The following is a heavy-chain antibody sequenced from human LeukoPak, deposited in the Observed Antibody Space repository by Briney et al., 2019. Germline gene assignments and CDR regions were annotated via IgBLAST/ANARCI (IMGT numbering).Heavy chain of an antibody. CDR1: GFVLSDYG. CDR3: AKESDSGYHSEGPKT. J-gene: IGHJ5*02. CDR2: VRNDGSNE. V-gene: IGHV3-30*02. D-gene: IGHD5-12*01. Sequence: GGSLRLSCTASGFVLSDYGMHWVRQAPGKGLERVAFVRNDGSNEYYVGSVKGRFTISRDKSKNTLYLQMNSLRAEDTAVYSCAKESDSGYHSEGPKTWGLGTLVTVSS.